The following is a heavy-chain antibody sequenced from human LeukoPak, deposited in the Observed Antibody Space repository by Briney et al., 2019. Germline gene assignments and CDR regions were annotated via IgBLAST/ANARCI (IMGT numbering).Heavy chain of an antibody. CDR2: ISSTSSTI. CDR1: GFTFSYYT. V-gene: IGHV3-48*02. Sequence: GGSLRLSCAASGFTFSYYTMHWVRQAPGKGLEWVSYISSTSSTIYYADSVKGRFTISRDNAKNSLYLQMNSLRDEDTAVYYCARAAPYYYDSSGYSAFDSWGQGTMVTVSA. CDR3: ARAAPYYYDSSGYSAFDS. J-gene: IGHJ3*02. D-gene: IGHD3-22*01.